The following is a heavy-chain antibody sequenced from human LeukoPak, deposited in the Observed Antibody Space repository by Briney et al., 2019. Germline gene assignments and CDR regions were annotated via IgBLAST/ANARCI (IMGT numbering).Heavy chain of an antibody. Sequence: GGSLRLSCVASGFPFSNYWMTWVRQAPGKGLEWVANIKQDGSEKYFVDSVRGRFTISRDNAKDSLYLQMNSLRAEDTAVYYCVRGSSGTVVRGVAWAWFDPWGQGALVTVSS. D-gene: IGHD3-10*01. CDR2: IKQDGSEK. J-gene: IGHJ5*02. CDR1: GFPFSNYW. V-gene: IGHV3-7*05. CDR3: VRGSSGTVVRGVAWAWFDP.